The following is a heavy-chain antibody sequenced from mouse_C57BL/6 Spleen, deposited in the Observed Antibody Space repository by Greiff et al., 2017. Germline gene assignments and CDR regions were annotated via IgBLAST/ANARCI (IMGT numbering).Heavy chain of an antibody. D-gene: IGHD1-1*01. Sequence: VKLMESGPGLVQPSQSLSITCTVSGFSLTSYGVHWVRQSPGKGLEWLGVIWSGGSTDYNAAFISRLSISKDNSKSQVFFKMNSLQADDTAIYYCARNPYYYGSSVNWYFDVWGTGTTVTVSS. CDR1: GFSLTSYG. J-gene: IGHJ1*03. CDR2: IWSGGST. V-gene: IGHV2-2*01. CDR3: ARNPYYYGSSVNWYFDV.